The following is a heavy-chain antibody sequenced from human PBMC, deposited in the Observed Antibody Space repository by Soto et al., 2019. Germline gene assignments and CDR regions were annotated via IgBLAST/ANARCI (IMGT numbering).Heavy chain of an antibody. D-gene: IGHD5-12*01. CDR2: ISSSSSTI. V-gene: IGHV3-48*02. CDR1: GFTFSSYS. J-gene: IGHJ4*02. CDR3: ASERDARWLRQGFYFDY. Sequence: EVQLVESGGGLVQPGGSLRLSCAASGFTFSSYSMNWVRQAPGKGLEWVSYISSSSSTIYYADSVKGRFTISRDNAKNSLYLQMNSLRDEDTAVYYCASERDARWLRQGFYFDYWGQGTLVTVSS.